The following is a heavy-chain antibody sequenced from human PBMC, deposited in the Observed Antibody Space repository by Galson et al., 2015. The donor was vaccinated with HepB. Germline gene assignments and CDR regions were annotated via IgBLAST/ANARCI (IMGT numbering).Heavy chain of an antibody. Sequence: SLRLSCAASEFSFSTYHMNWVRQAPGKGLEWVSYIDSTSSYTYYADSVKGRFTISRDNAKNTLYLQMNSLRAEDTAVFYCVRDLGRVTAIPFHWGQGTLVTVSS. CDR3: VRDLGRVTAIPFH. J-gene: IGHJ4*02. V-gene: IGHV3-21*06. CDR2: IDSTSSYT. CDR1: EFSFSTYH. D-gene: IGHD2-21*02.